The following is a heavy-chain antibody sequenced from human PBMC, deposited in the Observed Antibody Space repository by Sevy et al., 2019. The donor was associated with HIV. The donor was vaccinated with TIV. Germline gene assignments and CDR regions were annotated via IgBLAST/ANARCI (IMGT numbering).Heavy chain of an antibody. J-gene: IGHJ6*02. V-gene: IGHV3-23*01. CDR2: ISDSGTST. D-gene: IGHD4-4*01. CDR1: GFTFSSFA. CDR3: ATALHRVYFGMDV. Sequence: GGSLRLSCAASGFTFSSFAMSWVRQAPGKGLEWVSVISDSGTSTYYADSLKGRFTISRDNSKNTLYLQMNSLRADDTAVYYCATALHRVYFGMDVWGQGTTVTVSS.